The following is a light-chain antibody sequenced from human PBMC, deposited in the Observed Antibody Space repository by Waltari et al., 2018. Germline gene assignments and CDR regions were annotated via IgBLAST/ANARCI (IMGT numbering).Light chain of an antibody. CDR3: QQYGSSILYT. CDR2: GAS. CDR1: QSLTKRY. Sequence: VLTQSPGTLSLSPGERATLSCRASQSLTKRYLAWYQQKPGQAPRLLIYGASSRAAGIPDGFSGSGSGTDFTLTISSLEPEDSAVYYCQQYGSSILYTFGQGTKLEIK. V-gene: IGKV3-20*01. J-gene: IGKJ2*01.